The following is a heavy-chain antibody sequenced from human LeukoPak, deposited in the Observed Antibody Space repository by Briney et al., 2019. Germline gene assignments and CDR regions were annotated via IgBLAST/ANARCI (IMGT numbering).Heavy chain of an antibody. J-gene: IGHJ3*02. D-gene: IGHD1-26*01. CDR3: AREGRVVGASDAFDI. CDR1: GGSVNSGNYY. Sequence: PSETLSLTCTVSGGSVNSGNYYWIWIRQPAGKGLEWIGRIYSSGTTNYNPSLKSRVTISVDTSKNQFSLRLSSVTAADTAVYYCAREGRVVGASDAFDIWGQGTMVTVSS. CDR2: IYSSGTT. V-gene: IGHV4-61*02.